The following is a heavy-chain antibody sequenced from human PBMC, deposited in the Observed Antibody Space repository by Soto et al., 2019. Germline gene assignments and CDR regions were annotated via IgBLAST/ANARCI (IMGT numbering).Heavy chain of an antibody. Sequence: VQLVQSGAAVKRTGASVKLSCRASGYTFTTYGIHWVRQAPGRGLEWMGWISDYNGDTNYAQTFQGRVTMTTDTATSMVYLERSSLRADDQAVDYCATAPAAPASWGQGTLVTVSS. CDR2: ISDYNGDT. CDR3: ATAPAAPAS. J-gene: IGHJ5*02. D-gene: IGHD2-2*01. V-gene: IGHV1-18*01. CDR1: GYTFTTYG.